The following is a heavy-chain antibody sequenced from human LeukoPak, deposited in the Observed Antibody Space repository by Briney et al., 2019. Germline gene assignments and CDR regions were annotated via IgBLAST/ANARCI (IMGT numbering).Heavy chain of an antibody. Sequence: SQTLSLTCAVSGGSISSGGYSWSWIRQPPGKGLEWIGYIYHSGSTYYNPSLKSRVTISVDRSKNQFSLKLSSVTAADTAVYYCARGRYSSGRLRHFDYWGQGTLVTVSS. J-gene: IGHJ4*02. D-gene: IGHD6-19*01. CDR1: GGSISSGGYS. CDR3: ARGRYSSGRLRHFDY. V-gene: IGHV4-30-2*01. CDR2: IYHSGST.